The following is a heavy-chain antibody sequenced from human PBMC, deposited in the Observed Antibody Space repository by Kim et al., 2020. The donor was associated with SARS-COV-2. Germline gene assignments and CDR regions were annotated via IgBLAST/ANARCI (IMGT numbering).Heavy chain of an antibody. CDR2: IYYSGST. CDR3: ARDLNLDYGGNSEVSFDL. D-gene: IGHD4-17*01. V-gene: IGHV4-59*13. CDR1: GGSISSYY. Sequence: SETLSLTCTVSGGSISSYYWSWIRQPPGKGLEWIGYIYYSGSTNYNPSLKSRVTISVDTSKNQFSLKLSSVTAADTAVYYCARDLNLDYGGNSEVSFDLWGRGTLVTVSS. J-gene: IGHJ2*01.